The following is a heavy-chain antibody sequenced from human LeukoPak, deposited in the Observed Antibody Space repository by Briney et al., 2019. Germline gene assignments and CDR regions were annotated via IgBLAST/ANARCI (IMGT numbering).Heavy chain of an antibody. J-gene: IGHJ3*01. Sequence: SETLSLTCSVSGGSINSISYYWVWIRQPPGKGLEWIGSIYNSESIYSKPSLRSQVTISLDTSKNQFSLKLSSVTAADTALYCARDRLSLGAFDFWGQGTMVTVSS. V-gene: IGHV4-39*07. D-gene: IGHD7-27*01. CDR2: IYNSESI. CDR1: GGSINSISYY. CDR3: ARDRLSLGAFDF.